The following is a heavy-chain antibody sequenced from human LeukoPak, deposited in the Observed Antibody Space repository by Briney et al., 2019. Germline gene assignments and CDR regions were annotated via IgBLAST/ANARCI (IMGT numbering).Heavy chain of an antibody. CDR3: ARFFGLGAFDI. V-gene: IGHV3-21*01. J-gene: IGHJ3*02. CDR2: MSSSSSYI. CDR1: GFTFSSYS. Sequence: GGSLRLSCAASGFTFSSYSMNWVRQAPGKGLEWVSSMSSSSSYIYYADSVKGRFTISRDNAKNSLYLQMNSLRAEDTAVYYCARFFGLGAFDIWGQGTMVTVSS. D-gene: IGHD3-3*01.